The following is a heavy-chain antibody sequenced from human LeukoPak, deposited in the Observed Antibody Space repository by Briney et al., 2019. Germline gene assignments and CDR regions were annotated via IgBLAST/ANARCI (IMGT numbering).Heavy chain of an antibody. CDR1: GGSFSGYY. D-gene: IGHD3-3*01. Sequence: SETLSLTCAVYGGSFSGYYWSWIRQPPGKGLEWIGEINHSGSTNYNPSLKSRVTISVDTSKNQFSLELSSVTAADTAVYYCARGGHDFWSGYYRAARYFDYWGQGTLVTVSS. CDR3: ARGGHDFWSGYYRAARYFDY. CDR2: INHSGST. V-gene: IGHV4-34*01. J-gene: IGHJ4*02.